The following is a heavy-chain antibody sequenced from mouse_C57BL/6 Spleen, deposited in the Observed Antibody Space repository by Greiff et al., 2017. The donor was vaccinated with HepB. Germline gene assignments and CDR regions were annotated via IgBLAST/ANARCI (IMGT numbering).Heavy chain of an antibody. V-gene: IGHV1-72*01. J-gene: IGHJ4*01. CDR3: ARPTMITTRGYYAMDY. Sequence: QVQLQQPGAELVKPGASVKLSCKASGYTFTSYWMHWVKQRPGRGLEWIGRIDPNSGGTKYNEKFKSKATLTVDKPSSTAYMQLSSLTSEDSAVYYCARPTMITTRGYYAMDYWGQGTSVTVSS. D-gene: IGHD2-4*01. CDR1: GYTFTSYW. CDR2: IDPNSGGT.